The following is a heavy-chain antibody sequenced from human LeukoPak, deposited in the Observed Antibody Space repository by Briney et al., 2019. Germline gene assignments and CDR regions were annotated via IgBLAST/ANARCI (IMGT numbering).Heavy chain of an antibody. V-gene: IGHV6-1*01. D-gene: IGHD1-1*01. CDR1: GDSVSSNRAA. CDR2: AFYRSKWYN. CDR3: ARWDHDLAHLDY. Sequence: SQTLSLTCDISGDSVSSNRAAWTWLRQSPSRGLEWLGRAFYRSKWYNDCAVSVKSRITINPDTSKNQFSLQLNSVTPEDTAVYYCARWDHDLAHLDYWGQGTLVTVSS. J-gene: IGHJ4*02.